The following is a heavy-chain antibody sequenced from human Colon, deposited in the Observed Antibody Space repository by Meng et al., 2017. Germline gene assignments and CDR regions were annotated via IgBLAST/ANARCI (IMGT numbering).Heavy chain of an antibody. Sequence: SVKVSCKASGGTFSSYANSWVRQAPGQGLEWMGGIIPIFGTANYAQKFQGRVTITTDESTSTAYMELSSLRSEDTAVYYCAAADFWSGSYYYYGMDVWGQGTTVTVSS. D-gene: IGHD3-3*01. CDR1: GGTFSSYA. CDR3: AAADFWSGSYYYYGMDV. V-gene: IGHV1-69*05. J-gene: IGHJ6*02. CDR2: IIPIFGTA.